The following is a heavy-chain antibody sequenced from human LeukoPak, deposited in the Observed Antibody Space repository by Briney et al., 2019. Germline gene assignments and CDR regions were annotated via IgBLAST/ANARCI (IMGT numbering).Heavy chain of an antibody. CDR1: GGSISSSSYY. J-gene: IGHJ4*02. CDR2: IYYSGST. CDR3: ARLIVGVNRNYFDF. V-gene: IGHV4-39*01. D-gene: IGHD1-26*01. Sequence: SETLSLTCTVSGGSISSSSYYWGWIRQPPGKGLEWIGSIYYSGSTYYNPSLKSRVTISVGTSKNQFSLKLRSVTAADRAVYYCARLIVGVNRNYFDFWGQGTLVTVSS.